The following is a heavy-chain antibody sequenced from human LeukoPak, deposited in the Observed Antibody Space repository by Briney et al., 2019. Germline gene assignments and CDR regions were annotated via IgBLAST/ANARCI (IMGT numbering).Heavy chain of an antibody. CDR2: INPSGGST. CDR3: ASIAAPSYYYYGMDV. D-gene: IGHD6-13*01. J-gene: IGHJ6*02. Sequence: GAPVKVSCKASGYTFTSYYMHWVRQAPGQGLEWMGIINPSGGSTSYAQKFQGRVTMTRDTSTSTVYMELSSLRSEDTAVYYCASIAAPSYYYYGMDVWGQGTTVTVSS. CDR1: GYTFTSYY. V-gene: IGHV1-46*01.